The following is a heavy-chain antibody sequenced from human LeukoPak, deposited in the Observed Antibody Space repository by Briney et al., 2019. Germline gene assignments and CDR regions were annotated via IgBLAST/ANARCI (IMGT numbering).Heavy chain of an antibody. V-gene: IGHV4-39*07. CDR1: GGPISSGSYY. Sequence: SETLSLTCTVSGGPISSGSYYWSWIRQPPGKGLEWIGEINHSGSTNYNPSLKSRVTISVDTSKNQFSLKLSSVTAADTAVYYCARADIVVVPAARYYYYYYMDVWGKGTTVTVSS. D-gene: IGHD2-2*01. CDR3: ARADIVVVPAARYYYYYYMDV. J-gene: IGHJ6*03. CDR2: INHSGST.